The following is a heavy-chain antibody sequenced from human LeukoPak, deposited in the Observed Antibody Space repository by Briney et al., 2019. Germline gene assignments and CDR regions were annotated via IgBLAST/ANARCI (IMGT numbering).Heavy chain of an antibody. D-gene: IGHD2-21*02. CDR3: ARAVVVVTAIGDYYYYYGMDV. J-gene: IGHJ6*02. CDR1: GGTFSRYA. V-gene: IGHV1-69*04. Sequence: GASVKVSCKASGGTFSRYAISWVRQAPGQGLEWMGRIIPIIGIANYEQKFQGRVTITADKSTSTANMELSSLRSEDTAVYYCARAVVVVTAIGDYYYYYGMDVWGQGTTVTVSS. CDR2: IIPIIGIA.